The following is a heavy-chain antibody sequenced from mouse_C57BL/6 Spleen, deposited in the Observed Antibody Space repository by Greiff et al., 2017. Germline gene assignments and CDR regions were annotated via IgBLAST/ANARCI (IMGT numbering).Heavy chain of an antibody. CDR1: GFSLTSYG. D-gene: IGHD1-1*01. CDR2: IWRGGST. V-gene: IGHV2-5*01. J-gene: IGHJ4*01. Sequence: VQVVESGPGLVQPSQSLSITCTVSGFSLTSYGVHWVRQSPGKGLEWLGVIWRGGSTDYNAAFMSRLSITQDNSKRQVFFKMNSLQADDTALYYWAAITTVVDYYAMDYWGQGTSVTVSS. CDR3: AAITTVVDYYAMDY.